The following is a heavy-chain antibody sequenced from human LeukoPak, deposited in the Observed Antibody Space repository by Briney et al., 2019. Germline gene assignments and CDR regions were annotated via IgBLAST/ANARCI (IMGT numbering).Heavy chain of an antibody. CDR3: ARDRGYRSFDY. D-gene: IGHD6-19*01. CDR2: IKPDGTVT. Sequence: GGSLRLSCEASEFTFSTSWMDWVRQAPGKGLEWVANIKPDGTVTTSVDSVRGRFTISRDNAKNSLYLQMNSLRVEDTAVYYCARDRGYRSFDYWGQGTLVTVSS. CDR1: EFTFSTSW. V-gene: IGHV3-7*01. J-gene: IGHJ4*02.